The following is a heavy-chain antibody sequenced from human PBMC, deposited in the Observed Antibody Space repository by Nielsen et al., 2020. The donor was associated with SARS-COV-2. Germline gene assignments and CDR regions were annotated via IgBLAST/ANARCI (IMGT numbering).Heavy chain of an antibody. V-gene: IGHV3-20*04. D-gene: IGHD3-10*01. CDR2: INWNGGST. J-gene: IGHJ6*02. CDR3: AKDGLWFGDPGDYYGMDV. CDR1: GFTFDGFG. Sequence: GESLKISCAGSGFTFDGFGMSWVRQVPGKGLEWVSGINWNGGSTGYGDSVRGRFTISRDNAKNALYLQMNSLRAEDTALYYCAKDGLWFGDPGDYYGMDVWGQGTAVTVSS.